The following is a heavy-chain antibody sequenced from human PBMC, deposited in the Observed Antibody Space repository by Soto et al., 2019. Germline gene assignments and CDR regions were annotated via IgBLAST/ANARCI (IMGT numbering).Heavy chain of an antibody. CDR2: IYYSGST. V-gene: IGHV4-39*01. J-gene: IGHJ4*02. D-gene: IGHD2-2*01. Sequence: FEMMSHTRTVFDGSISRSSYYRGRIRQPPGKGLEWIGSIYYSGSTYYNPSLKSRVTISVDTSKNQFSLKLSSVTAADTAVYYCASASSLFFDYWGQGTLVTVSS. CDR1: DGSISRSSYY. CDR3: ASASSLFFDY.